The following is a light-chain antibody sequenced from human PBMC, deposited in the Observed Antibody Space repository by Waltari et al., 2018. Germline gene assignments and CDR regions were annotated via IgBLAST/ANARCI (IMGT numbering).Light chain of an antibody. CDR3: QQGNDFPLT. CDR2: DAS. Sequence: DIQMTQSPSSVSASVGDRVTITCRASQDISRWLAWYQQKAGKAPKFLIEDASTLQSGVPSRFSGSGSGTDFTLTISSLQPEDFATYYCQQGNDFPLTFGGGTKVEI. CDR1: QDISRW. V-gene: IGKV1-12*01. J-gene: IGKJ4*01.